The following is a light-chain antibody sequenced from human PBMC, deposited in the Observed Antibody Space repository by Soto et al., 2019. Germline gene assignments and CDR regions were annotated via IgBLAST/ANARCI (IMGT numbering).Light chain of an antibody. CDR3: QQSYSTLEWT. V-gene: IGKV1-39*01. J-gene: IGKJ1*01. Sequence: DIQMTQAPSSLSASVGDRVTITCRARQSISSYVNWYQQKPGKAPKLLIYAASSLPSGVPSRFSGSGSGTDFTLTISSLQPEDFATYYCQQSYSTLEWTFGQGTKVDIK. CDR1: QSISSY. CDR2: AAS.